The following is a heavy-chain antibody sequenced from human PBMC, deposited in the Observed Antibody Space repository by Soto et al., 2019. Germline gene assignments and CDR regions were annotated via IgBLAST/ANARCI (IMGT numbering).Heavy chain of an antibody. CDR1: GGSISSGGYY. V-gene: IGHV4-31*02. J-gene: IGHJ3*01. CDR3: ARYGGYSGGYSEAFDS. Sequence: SETLSLTCTVSGGSISSGGYYWSWIRQHPGKDLEWIGYIYYSGSTYYNPSLKSRLTISVDTSKNQFSLKLSSVTAADTAVYYCARYGGYSGGYSEAFDSWGQGTMVTVSS. D-gene: IGHD1-26*01. CDR2: IYYSGST.